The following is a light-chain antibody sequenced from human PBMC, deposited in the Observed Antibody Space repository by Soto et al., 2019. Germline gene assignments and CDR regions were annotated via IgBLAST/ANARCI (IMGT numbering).Light chain of an antibody. V-gene: IGKV1-12*01. Sequence: DILMTQSPSSVYASVGVTVIITFRACQLVGTSLAWFQQKQGTAPNLLIYDVSSLEREVPSRFSGTVSVTDFTLIINNLQSEDFATYYCEQANAFPTVGGRPKV. J-gene: IGKJ4*01. CDR3: EQANAFPT. CDR2: DVS. CDR1: QLVGTS.